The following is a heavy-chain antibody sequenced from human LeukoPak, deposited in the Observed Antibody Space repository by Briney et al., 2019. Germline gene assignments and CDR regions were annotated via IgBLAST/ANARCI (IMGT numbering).Heavy chain of an antibody. J-gene: IGHJ4*02. CDR3: AKDVSGSIDS. Sequence: GESLRLSCAASGFIFSDYNMHWVRQVPGKGLEWVSIISRDGGRTSYADSVKGRVTISRDNSKNSLYRQMNSLRTEDTAFYYCAKDVSGSIDSWGQGTLVTVSS. CDR2: ISRDGGRT. CDR1: GFIFSDYN. V-gene: IGHV3-43*01. D-gene: IGHD5/OR15-5a*01.